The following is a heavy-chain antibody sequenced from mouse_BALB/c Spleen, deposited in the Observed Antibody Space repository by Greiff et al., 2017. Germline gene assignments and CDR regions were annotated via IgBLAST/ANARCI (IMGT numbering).Heavy chain of an antibody. J-gene: IGHJ2*01. Sequence: EVQRVESGGGLVKPGGSLKLSCAASGFTFSSYAMSWVRQTPEKRLEWVASISSGGSTYYPDSVKGRFTISRDNARNILYLQMSSLRSEDTAMYYCARVPYGNYFDYWGQGTTLTVSS. V-gene: IGHV5-6-5*01. D-gene: IGHD2-10*02. CDR2: ISSGGST. CDR3: ARVPYGNYFDY. CDR1: GFTFSSYA.